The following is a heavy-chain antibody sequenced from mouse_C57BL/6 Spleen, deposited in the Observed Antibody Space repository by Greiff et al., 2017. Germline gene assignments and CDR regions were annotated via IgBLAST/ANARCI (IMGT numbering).Heavy chain of an antibody. J-gene: IGHJ2*01. Sequence: EVHLVESGPGLVKPSQSLSLTCSVTGYSITSGYYWNWIRQFPGNKLEWMGYISYDGSNNYNPSLKNRISITRDTSKNQFFLKLNSVTTEDTATYYCAREGLYYGSSYYFDYWGQGTTLTVSS. CDR2: ISYDGSN. CDR1: GYSITSGYY. D-gene: IGHD1-1*01. V-gene: IGHV3-6*01. CDR3: AREGLYYGSSYYFDY.